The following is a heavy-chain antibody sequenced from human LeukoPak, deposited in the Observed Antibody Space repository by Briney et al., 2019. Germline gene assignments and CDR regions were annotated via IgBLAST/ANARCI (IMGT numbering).Heavy chain of an antibody. J-gene: IGHJ5*02. Sequence: ASVKVSCKASGYTFTGYYMHWVRQAPGQGLEWMGWINPNSGGTNYAQKFQGRVTMTRDTSISTAYMELSRLRSDDTAVYYCARVPYYYGSGSDNWFEPWGQGTLVTVSS. V-gene: IGHV1-2*02. CDR2: INPNSGGT. CDR3: ARVPYYYGSGSDNWFEP. CDR1: GYTFTGYY. D-gene: IGHD3-10*01.